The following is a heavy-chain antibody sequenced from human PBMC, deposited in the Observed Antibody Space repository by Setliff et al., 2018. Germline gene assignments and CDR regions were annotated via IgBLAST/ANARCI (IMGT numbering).Heavy chain of an antibody. CDR1: GLSYTNDW. J-gene: IGHJ4*02. CDR2: INPHGSEK. V-gene: IGHV3-7*01. Sequence: GGSLRLSCTASGLSYTNDWVSWVRQAPGKGLEWLASINPHGSEKYYADSVKGRFTISRDNAKNSLSLQMNNLRSEDTAVYYCFGAGTCSYWGQGALVTVSS. CDR3: FGAGTCSY. D-gene: IGHD3-10*01.